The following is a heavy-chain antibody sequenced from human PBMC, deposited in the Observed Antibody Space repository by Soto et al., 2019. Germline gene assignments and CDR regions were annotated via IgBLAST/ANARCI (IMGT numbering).Heavy chain of an antibody. Sequence: VGSLRLSCAASGFIFSSYWMHWVRQVPGKGLVWVSRINSDGSDIDYADSVKGRFTISRDNAKNTLYLQMNSLRAEDTAVYYCAKDIEVGATTHHYYYYYGMDVWGQGTTVTVSS. J-gene: IGHJ6*02. CDR1: GFIFSSYW. CDR2: INSDGSDI. D-gene: IGHD1-26*01. V-gene: IGHV3-74*01. CDR3: AKDIEVGATTHHYYYYYGMDV.